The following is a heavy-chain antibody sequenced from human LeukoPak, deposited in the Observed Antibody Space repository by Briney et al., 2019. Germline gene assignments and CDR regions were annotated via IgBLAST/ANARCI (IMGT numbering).Heavy chain of an antibody. CDR1: GFTFSSYG. CDR3: ARVSSSTFWSGYWHNSYYFDY. V-gene: IGHV3-33*01. Sequence: PGRSLRLSCAASGFTFSSYGMHWVRQAPGKGLEWVAVIWYDGSNKYYADSVKGRFTISRDNAKNSLYLQMNSLRAEDTAVYYCARVSSSTFWSGYWHNSYYFDYWGQGTLVTVSS. D-gene: IGHD3-3*01. CDR2: IWYDGSNK. J-gene: IGHJ4*02.